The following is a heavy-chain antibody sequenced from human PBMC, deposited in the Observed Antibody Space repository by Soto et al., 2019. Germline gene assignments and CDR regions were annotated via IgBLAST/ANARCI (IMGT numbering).Heavy chain of an antibody. CDR3: ASATYDFWSGPDYYYYYGMDV. J-gene: IGHJ6*02. CDR2: IWYDGSNK. CDR1: GFTFSSYG. V-gene: IGHV3-33*01. Sequence: GGSLRLSCAASGFTFSSYGMHWVRQAPGKGLEWVAVIWYDGSNKYYADSVKGRFTISRDNSKNTLYLQMNSLRAEDTAVYYCASATYDFWSGPDYYYYYGMDVWGQGTTVTVSS. D-gene: IGHD3-3*01.